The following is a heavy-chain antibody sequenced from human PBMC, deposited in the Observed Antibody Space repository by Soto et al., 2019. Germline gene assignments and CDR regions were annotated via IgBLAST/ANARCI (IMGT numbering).Heavy chain of an antibody. CDR3: ARIGGYYNLYAMDV. CDR2: IYFTGSA. CDR1: GGSMNSGGYY. J-gene: IGHJ6*02. D-gene: IGHD3-10*01. Sequence: PSETLSLTCTVSGGSMNSGGYYWSWVRQHPGKGLEWIGFIYFTGSAYYNPSLESRVVISVDTSNSHFSLNLSSVTAADTGVYYCARIGGYYNLYAMDVWGQGTTVTVSS. V-gene: IGHV4-31*03.